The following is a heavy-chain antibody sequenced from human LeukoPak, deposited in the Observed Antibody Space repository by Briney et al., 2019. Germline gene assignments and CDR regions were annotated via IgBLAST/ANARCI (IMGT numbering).Heavy chain of an antibody. J-gene: IGHJ3*02. CDR3: ARCKRGDYGAFDI. CDR1: GFTFSSYW. CDR2: ISSSSSPI. V-gene: IGHV3-48*02. D-gene: IGHD4-17*01. Sequence: GGSLRLSCAASGFTFSSYWMSWVRQAPGKGLEWVSYISSSSSPIYYADSVKGRFTISRDNAKNSLYLQMNSLRDEDTAVYYCARCKRGDYGAFDIWGLGTMVTVSS.